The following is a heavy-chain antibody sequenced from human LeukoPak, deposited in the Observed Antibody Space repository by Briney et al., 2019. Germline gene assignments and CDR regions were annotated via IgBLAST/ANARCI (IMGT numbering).Heavy chain of an antibody. V-gene: IGHV4-39*01. CDR3: ARQFYYDILTGYYSVLDY. D-gene: IGHD3-9*01. J-gene: IGHJ4*02. CDR2: IYYSGST. CDR1: GGSISSSSYY. Sequence: SETLSLTCTVSGGSISSSSYYWGWIRQPPGKGLEWIGSIYYSGSTYYNPSLKSRVTTSVDTSKNQFSLKLSSVTAADTAVYYCARQFYYDILTGYYSVLDYWGQGTLVTVSS.